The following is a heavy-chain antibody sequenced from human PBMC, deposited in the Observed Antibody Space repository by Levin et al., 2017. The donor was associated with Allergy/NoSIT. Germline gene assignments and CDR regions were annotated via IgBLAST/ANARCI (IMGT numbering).Heavy chain of an antibody. CDR2: ISYDGTTI. CDR3: ARDGVGGIYDGDYPQGNAFDI. Sequence: GGSLRLSCAASGFSFNIYAMHWVRQAPGKGLEWVAVISYDGTTIYYAASVTGRFTISRDNSKNTVYLQMNSLRPEDTAVYYCARDGVGGIYDGDYPQGNAFDIWGQGTVVTVS. D-gene: IGHD4-17*01. V-gene: IGHV3-30-3*01. J-gene: IGHJ3*02. CDR1: GFSFNIYA.